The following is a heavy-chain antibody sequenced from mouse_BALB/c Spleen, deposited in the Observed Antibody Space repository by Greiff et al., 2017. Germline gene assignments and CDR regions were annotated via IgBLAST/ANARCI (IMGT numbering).Heavy chain of an antibody. V-gene: IGHV5-9*03. CDR1: GFTFSSYT. CDR2: ISSGGGNT. D-gene: IGHD2-1*01. Sequence: EVMLVESGGGLVKPGGSLKLSCAASGFTFSSYTMSWVRQTPEKRLEWVATISSGGGNTYYPDSVKGRFTISRDNAKNNLYLQMSSLRSEDTALYYCASYYGNYAWFAYWGQGTLVSVSA. CDR3: ASYYGNYAWFAY. J-gene: IGHJ3*01.